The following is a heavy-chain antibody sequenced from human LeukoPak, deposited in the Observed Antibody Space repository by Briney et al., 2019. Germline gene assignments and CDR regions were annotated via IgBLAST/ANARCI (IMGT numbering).Heavy chain of an antibody. CDR3: ARGSYPYSHGMDV. J-gene: IGHJ6*02. CDR2: ISAKTGNT. D-gene: IGHD1-26*01. Sequence: ASVKVSCKASGYNFNNYGVSWVRQAPGQGLEWMGWISAKTGNTNYAQKVQGRVTMTTGTSTTTAYMELRSLGSDDTAVYYCARGSYPYSHGMDVWGQGTSVTVSS. CDR1: GYNFNNYG. V-gene: IGHV1-18*01.